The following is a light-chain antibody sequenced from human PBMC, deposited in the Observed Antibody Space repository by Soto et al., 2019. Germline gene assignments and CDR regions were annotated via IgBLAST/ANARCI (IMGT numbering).Light chain of an antibody. J-gene: IGKJ3*01. V-gene: IGKV1-12*01. Sequence: DIQMTQSPSSVSASVGDRVTITCRASQAIDSWLVWHQQKPGKAPKLLIYAASSLQTGVPSRFSGSGSGTDFTLTISSLQPEDFATYYCQQANSFPRTFGPGTRVEIK. CDR2: AAS. CDR3: QQANSFPRT. CDR1: QAIDSW.